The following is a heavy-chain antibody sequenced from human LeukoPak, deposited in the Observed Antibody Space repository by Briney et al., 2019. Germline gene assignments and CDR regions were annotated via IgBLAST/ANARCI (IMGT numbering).Heavy chain of an antibody. CDR3: AKAVDSKSFSYMDV. Sequence: ASVKVSCKASGYTFANYYMHWVRQAPGQGLEWMGIINPSGGSTGYAQNFQGRVTMTRDMSTSTVYMELSSVRSEGTAVYYSAKAVDSKSFSYMDVWGKGTTVTVSS. J-gene: IGHJ6*03. CDR1: GYTFANYY. V-gene: IGHV1-46*01. D-gene: IGHD3/OR15-3a*01. CDR2: INPSGGST.